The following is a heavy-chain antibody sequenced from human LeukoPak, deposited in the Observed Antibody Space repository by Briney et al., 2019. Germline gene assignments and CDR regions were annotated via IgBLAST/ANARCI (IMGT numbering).Heavy chain of an antibody. CDR1: GYTFTSYG. CDR2: ISVYNGNV. Sequence: ASVKVSCKASGYTFTSYGISWVRQAPGQGLEWMGWISVYNGNVYYAQKLQGRVTMTTDTSTSTAYMELGSLRSDDTAVYYCARGGSATNYLDYWGQGTLVTVSS. V-gene: IGHV1-18*01. J-gene: IGHJ4*02. D-gene: IGHD6-19*01. CDR3: ARGGSATNYLDY.